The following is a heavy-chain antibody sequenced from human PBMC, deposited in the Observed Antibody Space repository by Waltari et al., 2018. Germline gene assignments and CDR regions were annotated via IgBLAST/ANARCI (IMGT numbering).Heavy chain of an antibody. Sequence: QVQLVESGGGLVKPGGSLRLSCAASGFTFSDYYMSWIRQAPGKGLEWVSYISSSGRTIYYADSVKGRFTISRDNAKNSLYLQMNSLRAEDTAVYYCANSPYYDFWSGSTPVGYWGQGTLVTVSS. D-gene: IGHD3-3*01. CDR1: GFTFSDYY. CDR3: ANSPYYDFWSGSTPVGY. V-gene: IGHV3-11*01. J-gene: IGHJ4*02. CDR2: ISSSGRTI.